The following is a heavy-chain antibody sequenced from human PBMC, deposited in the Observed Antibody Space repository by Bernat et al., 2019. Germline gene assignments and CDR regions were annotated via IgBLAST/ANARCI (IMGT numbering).Heavy chain of an antibody. Sequence: QVQLVESGGGVVQPGRSLRLSCAASGFTFSSYAMHLVRQAPGKGLEWVAVISYDGSNKYYADSVKGRFTISRDNSKNTLYLQMNSLRAEDTAVYYCAREYSSGWLPYYYYYYGMDVWGQGTTVTVSS. CDR1: GFTFSSYA. V-gene: IGHV3-30-3*01. CDR3: AREYSSGWLPYYYYYYGMDV. D-gene: IGHD6-19*01. J-gene: IGHJ6*02. CDR2: ISYDGSNK.